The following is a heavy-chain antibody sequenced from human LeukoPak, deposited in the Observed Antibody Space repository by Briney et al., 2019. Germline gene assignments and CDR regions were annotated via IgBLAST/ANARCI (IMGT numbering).Heavy chain of an antibody. Sequence: SETLSLTCTVSRASLNRDYWSWLQQTPGKGLEWIGYIHYTGSTNYNPSLKSRVTISLDTSKNQFSLKLSSVTAADTAVYYCARESNYHDSLGYNWFDPWGQGTLVTVSS. CDR1: RASLNRDY. D-gene: IGHD3-22*01. V-gene: IGHV4-59*01. CDR2: IHYTGST. CDR3: ARESNYHDSLGYNWFDP. J-gene: IGHJ5*02.